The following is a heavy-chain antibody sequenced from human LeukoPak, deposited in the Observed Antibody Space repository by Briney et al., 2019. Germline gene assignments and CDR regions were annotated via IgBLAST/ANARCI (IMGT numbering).Heavy chain of an antibody. Sequence: KPSETLSLTCAVSGYSISSGYYRGWIRQPPGKGLEWIGSIYHSGSTYYNPSLKSRLTISVDTSKNQFSLKLSSVTAADTAVYYCARSSYGYNYFDYWGQGTLVTVSS. V-gene: IGHV4-38-2*01. CDR3: ARSSYGYNYFDY. CDR1: GYSISSGYY. J-gene: IGHJ4*02. CDR2: IYHSGST. D-gene: IGHD5-18*01.